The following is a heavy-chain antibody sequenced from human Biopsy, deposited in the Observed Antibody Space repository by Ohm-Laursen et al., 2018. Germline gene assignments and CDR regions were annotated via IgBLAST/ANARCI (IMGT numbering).Heavy chain of an antibody. CDR1: GYTFSNYG. D-gene: IGHD1-26*01. V-gene: IGHV1-69*10. J-gene: IGHJ5*02. CDR3: ARGEGSSWFDP. CDR2: IIPIPNVA. Sequence: SVKVSCKASGYTFSNYGISWVRQAPGQGLEWMGGIIPIPNVATYAQKFQGRITITADESTSTAYMELSSLTSDDTAVYFCARGEGSSWFDPWGHGTLVTVSS.